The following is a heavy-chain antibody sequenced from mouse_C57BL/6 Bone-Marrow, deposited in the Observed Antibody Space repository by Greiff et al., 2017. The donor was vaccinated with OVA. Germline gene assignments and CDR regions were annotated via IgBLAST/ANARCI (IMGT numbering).Heavy chain of an antibody. Sequence: EVQLQQSGPELVKPGASVKISCKASGYTFTDYYMNWVKQSHGKSLEWIGDINPNNGGTSYNQKFKGKATLTVDKSSSTAYMELRSLTSEDSAVYYCARRYYGSSYVGTTFDYWGQGTTLTVSS. V-gene: IGHV1-26*01. J-gene: IGHJ2*01. D-gene: IGHD1-1*01. CDR3: ARRYYGSSYVGTTFDY. CDR1: GYTFTDYY. CDR2: INPNNGGT.